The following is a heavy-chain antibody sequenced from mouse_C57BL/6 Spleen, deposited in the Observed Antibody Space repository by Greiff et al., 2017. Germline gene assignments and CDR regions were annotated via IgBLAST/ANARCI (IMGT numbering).Heavy chain of an antibody. D-gene: IGHD3-2*02. CDR2: ISDGGSYT. Sequence: DVQLQESGGGLVKPGGSLKLSCAASGFTFSSYAMSWVRQTPEKRLEWVATISDGGSYTYYPDNVKGRFTISRDNAKNNLYLQMSHLKSEDTAMYYCARDGGSGYTWFAYWGQGTLVTVSA. J-gene: IGHJ3*01. V-gene: IGHV5-4*01. CDR1: GFTFSSYA. CDR3: ARDGGSGYTWFAY.